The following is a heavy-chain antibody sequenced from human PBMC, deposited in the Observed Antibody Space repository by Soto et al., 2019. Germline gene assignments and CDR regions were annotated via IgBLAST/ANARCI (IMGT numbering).Heavy chain of an antibody. J-gene: IGHJ3*01. CDR1: GFTFSTYW. V-gene: IGHV3-74*01. Sequence: EVQLMESGGGLVQPGGSLTLSCAASGFTFSTYWMHWVRQAAGKGLVWVSRIYSDGSDTNYADPVKGRFTMSRDNAKNTVYLQMNSLSPEDTAVYYCARARCRGGSCYSGDALDVWGQGTMVTVSS. CDR3: ARARCRGGSCYSGDALDV. D-gene: IGHD2-15*01. CDR2: IYSDGSDT.